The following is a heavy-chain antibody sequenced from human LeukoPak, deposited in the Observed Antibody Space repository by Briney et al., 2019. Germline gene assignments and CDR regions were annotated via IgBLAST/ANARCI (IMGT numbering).Heavy chain of an antibody. J-gene: IGHJ4*02. CDR2: IKQGGSEK. CDR1: GFTFSSYW. V-gene: IGHV3-7*03. D-gene: IGHD6-13*01. CDR3: ARAAPEVSSSCFDS. Sequence: GGSLRLSCAASGFTFSSYWMSWVRQAPGRGLEWVANIKQGGSEKYYMGSVKGRFTISRDNAKNSLYLEMNSQRAEDTAVYYCARAAPEVSSSCFDSWGQGTLVTVSS.